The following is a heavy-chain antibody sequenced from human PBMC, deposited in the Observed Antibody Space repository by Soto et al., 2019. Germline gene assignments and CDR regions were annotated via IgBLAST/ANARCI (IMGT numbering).Heavy chain of an antibody. J-gene: IGHJ5*02. Sequence: VKVSCKASGGTFSSYAISWVRQAPGQGLEWMGGIIPIFGTANYAQKFQGRVTITADESTSTAYMELSSLRSEGTAVYYCANEYSSSSGNWFDPWGQGTLVTVSS. V-gene: IGHV1-69*13. CDR1: GGTFSSYA. D-gene: IGHD6-6*01. CDR3: ANEYSSSSGNWFDP. CDR2: IIPIFGTA.